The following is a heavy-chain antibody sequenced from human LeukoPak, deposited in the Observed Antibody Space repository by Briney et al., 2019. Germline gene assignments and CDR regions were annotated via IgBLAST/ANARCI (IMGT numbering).Heavy chain of an antibody. Sequence: ASVKVSCKASGYTFTSYDINWVRQATGHGLEWMGWMNPNSGNTGYAQKFQGRVTMTRNTSISTAYMEMSSLRSEDTAVYYCARESYMYDSSGYYRYWGQGTLVTVSS. CDR3: ARESYMYDSSGYYRY. V-gene: IGHV1-8*01. J-gene: IGHJ4*02. CDR2: MNPNSGNT. D-gene: IGHD3-22*01. CDR1: GYTFTSYD.